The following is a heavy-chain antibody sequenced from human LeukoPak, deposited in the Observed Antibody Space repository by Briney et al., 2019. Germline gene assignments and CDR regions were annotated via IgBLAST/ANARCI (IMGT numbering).Heavy chain of an antibody. V-gene: IGHV3-11*04. CDR3: AREGKWVYHNYYYYMDV. Sequence: GGSLRLSCAASGFTFSDYYMSWIRQAPGKGLEWVSYISGSGSAIYYADSVKGRFTISRDNAKNSLYLQMNSLRAEDTAVYYCAREGKWVYHNYYYYMDVWGKGTTVTVSS. CDR1: GFTFSDYY. CDR2: ISGSGSAI. D-gene: IGHD1-26*01. J-gene: IGHJ6*03.